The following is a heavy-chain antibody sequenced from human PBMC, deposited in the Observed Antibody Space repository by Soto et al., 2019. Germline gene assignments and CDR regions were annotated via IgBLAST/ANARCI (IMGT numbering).Heavy chain of an antibody. J-gene: IGHJ5*01. CDR1: GVSIHNSHSF. V-gene: IGHV4-39*01. Sequence: QLQLQESGPGLVKPSETLSLTCAVSGVSIHNSHSFWGWIRQSPGKGLEFIGSVYYSGGANYNPSLKSRVTISVDTSKNQFALRVKSVTAADTAVYYGGRVVEGATRHTDFDSWGQGTLVTVSS. D-gene: IGHD2-15*01. CDR3: GRVVEGATRHTDFDS. CDR2: VYYSGGA.